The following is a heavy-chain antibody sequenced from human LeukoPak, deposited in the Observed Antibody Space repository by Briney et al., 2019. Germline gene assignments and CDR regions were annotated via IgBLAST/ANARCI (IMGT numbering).Heavy chain of an antibody. J-gene: IGHJ5*02. CDR1: GGSISSYY. V-gene: IGHV4-59*01. D-gene: IGHD6-19*01. CDR2: IYYSGST. CDR3: ARESVAGEYNWFDP. Sequence: SETLSPTCTVSGGSISSYYWSWIRQPPGKGLEWIGYIYYSGSTNYNPSLKSRVTISVDTSKNQFSLKLSSVTAADTAVYYCARESVAGEYNWFDPWGQGTLVTVSS.